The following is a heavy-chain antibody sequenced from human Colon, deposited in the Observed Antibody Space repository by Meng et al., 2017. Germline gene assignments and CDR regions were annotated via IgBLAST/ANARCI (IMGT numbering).Heavy chain of an antibody. Sequence: ASVKVSCKASGYSFSSYVMNWLRQAPGQGLGWMGWIDTNTGNPTYAQGFRGRIVFSSDTSFSTAYLHTSSLEDEDTAVYYCARDRDWDNWFDPWGQGTLVTVSS. V-gene: IGHV7-4-1*02. D-gene: IGHD2-21*01. CDR3: ARDRDWDNWFDP. CDR2: IDTNTGNP. CDR1: GYSFSSYV. J-gene: IGHJ5*02.